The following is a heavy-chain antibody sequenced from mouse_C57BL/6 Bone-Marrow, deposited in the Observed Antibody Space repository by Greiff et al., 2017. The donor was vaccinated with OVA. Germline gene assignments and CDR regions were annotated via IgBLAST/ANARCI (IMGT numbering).Heavy chain of an antibody. CDR1: GYAFTNYL. CDR3: ARYGSSYYDY. CDR2: LNPGSGGT. V-gene: IGHV1-54*01. J-gene: IGHJ2*01. D-gene: IGHD1-1*01. Sequence: QVQLQQSGAELVRPGTSVKVSCKASGYAFTNYLIEWVKQRPGQGLEWIGVLNPGSGGTNYNEKFKGKATLTADKSSSTAYMQLSSLTSEDSAVYFCARYGSSYYDYWGQGTTLTVSS.